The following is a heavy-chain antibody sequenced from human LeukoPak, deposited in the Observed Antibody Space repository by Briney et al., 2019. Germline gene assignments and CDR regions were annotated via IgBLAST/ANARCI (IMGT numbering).Heavy chain of an antibody. J-gene: IGHJ4*02. CDR2: VDYSGST. V-gene: IGHV4-34*01. CDR1: GGSFIDYS. D-gene: IGHD3-10*01. Sequence: SETLSLTCAIYGGSFIDYSWSWIRQSPGKGLEWIGEVDYSGSTKYNPSLKSRVTISVDTSKNQFSLKLRSVTAADTAVFYCARGSFYGSGSYKGDYWGQGTLVTVSS. CDR3: ARGSFYGSGSYKGDY.